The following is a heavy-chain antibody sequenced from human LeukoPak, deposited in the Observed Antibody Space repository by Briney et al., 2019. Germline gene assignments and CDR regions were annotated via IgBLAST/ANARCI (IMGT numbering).Heavy chain of an antibody. D-gene: IGHD3-22*01. V-gene: IGHV1-18*01. CDR3: ARDSARDYYDSSGYFH. CDR2: ISAYNGNT. CDR1: GYTFTSYG. J-gene: IGHJ4*02. Sequence: ASVKVSCTASGYTFTSYGISWVRQAPGQGLEWMGWISAYNGNTNYAQKLQGRVTMTTDTSTSTAYMELRSLRSDDTAVYYCARDSARDYYDSSGYFHWGQGTLVTVSS.